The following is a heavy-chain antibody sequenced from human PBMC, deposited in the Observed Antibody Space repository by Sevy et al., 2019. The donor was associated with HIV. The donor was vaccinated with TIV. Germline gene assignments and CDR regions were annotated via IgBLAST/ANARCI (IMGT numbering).Heavy chain of an antibody. V-gene: IGHV3-23*01. Sequence: GGSLRLSCVASGFPFSNYGMSWVRQAPGKGPEWVSTLSGNSRGIFYADSVKGRFTISRDNSKNTLYFQMNSLRAEDTAVYYCAKERGITGVKDDAFDILGQGTMVTVSS. J-gene: IGHJ3*02. CDR1: GFPFSNYG. CDR3: AKERGITGVKDDAFDI. D-gene: IGHD1-20*01. CDR2: LSGNSRGI.